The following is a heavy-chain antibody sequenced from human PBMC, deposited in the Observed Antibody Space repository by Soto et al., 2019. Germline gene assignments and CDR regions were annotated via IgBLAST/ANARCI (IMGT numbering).Heavy chain of an antibody. J-gene: IGHJ4*02. CDR1: GYTFSNDA. D-gene: IGHD4-4*01. CDR3: ARDGFAETTGISAY. Sequence: ASVKVSCQASGYTFSNDAISWVRRAPGQGLEWMGWINAYNGDTKYAQKFQGRVTMTTDTSTNTAYMELRSPRSDDTAVYFCARDGFAETTGISAYWGQGTLVTVSS. V-gene: IGHV1-18*01. CDR2: INAYNGDT.